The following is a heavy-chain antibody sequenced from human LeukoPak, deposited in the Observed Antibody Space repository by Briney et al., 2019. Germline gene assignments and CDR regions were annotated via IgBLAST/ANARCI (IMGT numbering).Heavy chain of an antibody. Sequence: ASVKVSCKASGYTFTSYAMHWVRQAPGQRLEWMGWINAGNGNTKYSQKFQGRVTITRDTSASTAYMELSSLRSEDTAVYYCARELGYCSSTSCGDFDYWGQGTLVTVSS. D-gene: IGHD2-2*01. V-gene: IGHV1-3*01. CDR2: INAGNGNT. CDR3: ARELGYCSSTSCGDFDY. J-gene: IGHJ4*02. CDR1: GYTFTSYA.